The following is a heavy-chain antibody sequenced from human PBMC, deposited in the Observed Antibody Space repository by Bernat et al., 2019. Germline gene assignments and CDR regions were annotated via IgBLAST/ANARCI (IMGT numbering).Heavy chain of an antibody. J-gene: IGHJ3*02. D-gene: IGHD6-19*01. V-gene: IGHV3-23*01. CDR3: AKDEESSGRDHDAFDI. Sequence: EAQLLESGGDLVEPGGSLRLSCAASGFTFSLYAMAWVRQAPGKGLEWVSAISGSGITTYYADSVKGRFTVSRDNSRNMVYLEMSSLTAEDTALYYCAKDEESSGRDHDAFDIWGHGTMVTVSS. CDR1: GFTFSLYA. CDR2: ISGSGITT.